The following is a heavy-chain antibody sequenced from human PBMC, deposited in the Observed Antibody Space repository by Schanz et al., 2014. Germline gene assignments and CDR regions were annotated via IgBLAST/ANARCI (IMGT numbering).Heavy chain of an antibody. CDR2: IGNGGVTI. CDR1: GFPFSDYF. Sequence: QVQLVDSGGGLVKPGGSLRLSCTASGFPFSDYFMAWIRQPPGRGLEWVSYIGNGGVTIYYADSVKGRFTISRDNSRDTVYLQMNSLRADDTAMYYCARWFLIRGVILDSWGQGTLVTVSS. CDR3: ARWFLIRGVILDS. J-gene: IGHJ4*02. D-gene: IGHD3-10*01. V-gene: IGHV3-11*01.